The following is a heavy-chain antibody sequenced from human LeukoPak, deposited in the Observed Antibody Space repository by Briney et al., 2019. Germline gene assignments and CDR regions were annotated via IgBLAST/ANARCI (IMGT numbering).Heavy chain of an antibody. CDR2: IYYSGST. D-gene: IGHD3-3*01. CDR3: ARGSRPGKYDFWSGYYGAWFDP. Sequence: PSETLSLTCTVSGGSISSSSYHWGWIRQPPGKGLEWIGSIYYSGSTYYNPSLKSRVTISVDTSKNQFSLKLSSVTAADTAVYYCARGSRPGKYDFWSGYYGAWFDPWGQGTLVTVSS. CDR1: GGSISSSSYH. J-gene: IGHJ5*02. V-gene: IGHV4-39*07.